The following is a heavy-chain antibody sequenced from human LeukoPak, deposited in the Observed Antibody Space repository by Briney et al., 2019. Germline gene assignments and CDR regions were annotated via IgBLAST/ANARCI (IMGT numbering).Heavy chain of an antibody. J-gene: IGHJ4*02. Sequence: ASVKVSCKTSGYTFTGYYLHWVRQAPGQGLEWMGWINPNSGDTDYGQKFQGRVTMTRDTSISTGYMELSGLRSDDPAVYYCARVEGYCSGGGCYGFDFWGQGTPVTVSS. CDR3: ARVEGYCSGGGCYGFDF. V-gene: IGHV1-2*02. CDR2: INPNSGDT. CDR1: GYTFTGYY. D-gene: IGHD2-15*01.